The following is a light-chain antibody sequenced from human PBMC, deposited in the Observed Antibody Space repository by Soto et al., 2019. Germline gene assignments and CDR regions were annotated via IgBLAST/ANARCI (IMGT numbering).Light chain of an antibody. J-gene: IGLJ2*01. CDR2: EVD. CDR3: CTYAGHVPK. V-gene: IGLV2-23*02. CDR1: TSDVAYYDL. Sequence: QSALTQPASVSGSPGQSITISCAGTTSDVAYYDLVSWYQQHPGRAPKLLIYEVDKRPSGISVRFSGSKSGATASLTISGLLPKDEAVYFCCTYAGHVPKFGGGTKLTVL.